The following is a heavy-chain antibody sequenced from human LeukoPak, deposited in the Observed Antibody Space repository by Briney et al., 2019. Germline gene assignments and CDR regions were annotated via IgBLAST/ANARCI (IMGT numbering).Heavy chain of an antibody. Sequence: GGSLRLSCAASGFTFSSYAMSWVRQAPGKGLEWVSAISGSGGSTYYADSVKGRFTISRDNSKNTLYLRMNSLRAEDTAVYYCAKGNAYYYDSSGYSAYYFDYWGQGTLVTVSS. CDR2: ISGSGGST. V-gene: IGHV3-23*01. J-gene: IGHJ4*02. CDR3: AKGNAYYYDSSGYSAYYFDY. D-gene: IGHD3-22*01. CDR1: GFTFSSYA.